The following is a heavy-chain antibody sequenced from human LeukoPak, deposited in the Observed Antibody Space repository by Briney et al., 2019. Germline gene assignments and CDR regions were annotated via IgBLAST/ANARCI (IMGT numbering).Heavy chain of an antibody. J-gene: IGHJ3*02. V-gene: IGHV1-69*02. CDR3: ARVLYRGSHYGAFDI. CDR1: GGTFSSYT. D-gene: IGHD1-26*01. Sequence: SVKVSCKASGGTFSSYTISWVRQAPGQGLEWMGRIIPILGIANYAQKFQGRVTITADKSTSTAYMGLSSLRSEDTAVYYCARVLYRGSHYGAFDIWGQGTMVTVSS. CDR2: IIPILGIA.